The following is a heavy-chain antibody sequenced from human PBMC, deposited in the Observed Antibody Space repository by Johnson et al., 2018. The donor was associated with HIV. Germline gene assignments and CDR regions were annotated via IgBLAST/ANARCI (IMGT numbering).Heavy chain of an antibody. Sequence: QMQLVESGGGVVQPGRSLRLSCAASGFTFSSYAMHWVRQAPGKGLEWVAVISYDGSNKYYADSVKGRFTISTDNSNNTLYLQMNSLRAEDTAVYYCARVSNHAFDIWGQGTIVTVSS. J-gene: IGHJ3*02. CDR3: ARVSNHAFDI. V-gene: IGHV3-30-3*01. CDR1: GFTFSSYA. CDR2: ISYDGSNK.